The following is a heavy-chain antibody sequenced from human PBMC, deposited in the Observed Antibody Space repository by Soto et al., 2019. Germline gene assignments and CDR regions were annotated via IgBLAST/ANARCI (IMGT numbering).Heavy chain of an antibody. CDR3: ARSPYVWGSYRYTGGLDY. D-gene: IGHD3-16*02. CDR2: ISLYNDNT. V-gene: IGHV1-18*01. J-gene: IGHJ4*02. CDR1: GYTFTSYG. Sequence: QVQLVQSGAEVKKPGASVKVSCKASGYTFTSYGISWVRRAPGQGLEWMGWISLYNDNTNYAQKFQGRVTMTTDTSSTTAHMELRSLRSDDTAVYYCARSPYVWGSYRYTGGLDYWGQGSMVTVSS.